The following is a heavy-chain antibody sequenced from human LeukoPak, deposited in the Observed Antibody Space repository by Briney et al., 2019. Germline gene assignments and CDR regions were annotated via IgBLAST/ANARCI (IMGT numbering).Heavy chain of an antibody. J-gene: IGHJ4*02. V-gene: IGHV4-4*02. D-gene: IGHD3-10*01. CDR2: IHHSGST. Sequence: SGTLSLTCAVSGDSISSRNWWSWVRQPPGKGLEWIGEIHHSGSTNYNPSLKSRVTISVDTSKNQFSLNLTSMTAADTAIYYCARADVRFYYGSGSYSLDYWGQGTLVTVSS. CDR1: GDSISSRNW. CDR3: ARADVRFYYGSGSYSLDY.